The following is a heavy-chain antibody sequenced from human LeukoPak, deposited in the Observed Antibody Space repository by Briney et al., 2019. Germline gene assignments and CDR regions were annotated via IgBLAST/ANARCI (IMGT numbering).Heavy chain of an antibody. J-gene: IGHJ4*02. V-gene: IGHV3-7*01. CDR2: IKQDGSET. CDR3: ARGKGVDY. CDR1: GVTFSGYW. Sequence: PGGSLRLSCAASGVTFSGYWMTWGRHAPGKGVEWVANIKQDGSETYYVDSVKGRFTISRDNARNSLYLQMNSLRAEDTAVYYCARGKGVDYWGQGILVTVSS.